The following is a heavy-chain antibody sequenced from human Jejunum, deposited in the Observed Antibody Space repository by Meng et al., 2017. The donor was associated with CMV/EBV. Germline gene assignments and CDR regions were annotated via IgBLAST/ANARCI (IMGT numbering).Heavy chain of an antibody. J-gene: IGHJ4*02. CDR1: FSASG. CDR3: AKNLKYYYDSSAHYPSAW. V-gene: IGHV3-23*01. CDR2: IGGNGDVT. Sequence: FSASGMGWVRQTRGEGLEWVSAIGGNGDVTYYRDSVEGRFTISRDNSKNTLYLQMNSLRAEDTAVYYCAKNLKYYYDSSAHYPSAWWGQGTLVTVSS. D-gene: IGHD3-22*01.